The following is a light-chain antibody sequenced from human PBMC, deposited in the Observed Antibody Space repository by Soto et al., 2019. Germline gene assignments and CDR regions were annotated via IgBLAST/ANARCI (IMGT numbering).Light chain of an antibody. CDR2: DVS. Sequence: QSVLTQPASVSGSPGQSITISCTGTSSEVGGYNYVSWYQQHPGKAPKLMIYDVSNRPSGVSNRFSGSKPGNTASLTISGLQSEDEADYYCSSYTGSSTLDVFGTGTKLTGL. CDR1: SSEVGGYNY. V-gene: IGLV2-14*01. J-gene: IGLJ1*01. CDR3: SSYTGSSTLDV.